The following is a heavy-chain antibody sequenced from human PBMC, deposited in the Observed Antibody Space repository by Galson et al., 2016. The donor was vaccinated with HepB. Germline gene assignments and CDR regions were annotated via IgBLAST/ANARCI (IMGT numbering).Heavy chain of an antibody. CDR1: GFTFSSYA. J-gene: IGHJ4*02. CDR2: ISASGGRT. V-gene: IGHV3-23*01. CDR3: AKHYDFWSDNNPFDY. D-gene: IGHD3-3*01. Sequence: SLRLSCAASGFTFSSYAMTWVRQPPGKGLEWVSGISASGGRTYYTDSVKGQFTISRDNSKNTLYLQMNSLRAEDTAEYYCAKHYDFWSDNNPFDYWGQGTLVTVSS.